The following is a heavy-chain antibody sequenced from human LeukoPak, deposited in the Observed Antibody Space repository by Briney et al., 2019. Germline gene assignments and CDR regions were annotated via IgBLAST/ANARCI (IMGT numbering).Heavy chain of an antibody. V-gene: IGHV4-39*07. Sequence: PSETLSLTCTVSGGSISSSSYSWGWIRQPPGKGLEWIGSIYYSGSTYYNPSLKSRVTISVDTSKNQFSLKLSSVTAADTAVYYCASYSSGYGGSWGQGTLVTVSS. CDR2: IYYSGST. J-gene: IGHJ5*02. CDR3: ASYSSGYGGS. D-gene: IGHD5-12*01. CDR1: GGSISSSSYS.